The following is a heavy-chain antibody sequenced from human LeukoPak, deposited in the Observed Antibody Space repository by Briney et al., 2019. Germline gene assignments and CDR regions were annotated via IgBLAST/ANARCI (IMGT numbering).Heavy chain of an antibody. CDR1: GGTFSSYA. V-gene: IGHV1-69*04. CDR2: IIPILGIA. Sequence: SVKVSCKASGGTFSSYAISWVRQAPGQGLEWMGRIIPILGIANYAQKFQGRVTITADKSTSTAYMELSSLRSEDTAVYYCASGGGFGYYDSSGYPLTDYWGQGTLVTLSS. J-gene: IGHJ4*02. D-gene: IGHD3-22*01. CDR3: ASGGGFGYYDSSGYPLTDY.